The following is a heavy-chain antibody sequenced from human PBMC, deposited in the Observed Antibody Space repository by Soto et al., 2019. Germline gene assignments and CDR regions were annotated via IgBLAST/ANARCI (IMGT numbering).Heavy chain of an antibody. CDR2: IYYSGST. D-gene: IGHD6-6*01. V-gene: IGHV4-30-4*01. CDR3: ARERPDGARLDP. Sequence: QVQLQESGPGLVKPSQTLSLTCTVSGGSISSGDYYWSWIRQPPGKGLEWIGYIYYSGSTFYNPSLKSRLTITVDTSKSQFSLKLSSVTAADTAVYYWARERPDGARLDPWGQGTLVTVSS. CDR1: GGSISSGDYY. J-gene: IGHJ5*02.